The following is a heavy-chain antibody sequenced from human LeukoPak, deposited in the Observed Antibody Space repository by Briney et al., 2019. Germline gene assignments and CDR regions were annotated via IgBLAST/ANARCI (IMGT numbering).Heavy chain of an antibody. J-gene: IGHJ4*02. V-gene: IGHV3-23*01. CDR1: GFTFTSYA. CDR2: ISGSGGST. D-gene: IGHD5-18*01. CDR3: AKVSSGYTFD. Sequence: GGSLRLSCAASGFTFTSYAMSWVRQAPGKGLEWVSGISGSGGSTYYAESVKGRFTISRDNSKNTLDLQMNSLRVEDTALYYCAKVSSGYTFDWGQGTLVTVSS.